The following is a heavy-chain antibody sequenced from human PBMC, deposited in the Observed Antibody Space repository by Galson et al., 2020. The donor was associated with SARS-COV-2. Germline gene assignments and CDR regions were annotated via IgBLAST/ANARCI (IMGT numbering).Heavy chain of an antibody. CDR1: GFSLSTSGVG. CDR3: AHRVILTGYPNFDY. V-gene: IGHV2-5*02. D-gene: IGHD3-9*01. CDR2: IYWDDDK. Sequence: SGPTLVKPTQTLTLTCTFSGFSLSTSGVGVGWIRQPPGKALEWLALIYWDDDKRYSTSLKSRLTITKDTSKNQVVLTMTNMDPVDTATYYCAHRVILTGYPNFDYWGQGTLVTVSS. J-gene: IGHJ4*02.